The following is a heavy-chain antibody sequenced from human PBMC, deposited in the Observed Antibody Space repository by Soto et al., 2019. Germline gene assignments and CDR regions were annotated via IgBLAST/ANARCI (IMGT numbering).Heavy chain of an antibody. J-gene: IGHJ5*02. CDR2: ISWNSGSI. Sequence: EVQLVESGGDLVQPGGSLRLSCAASGFSFDDSAMHWVRQTPGKGLEWVSGISWNSGSIAYADSVKGRFTISRDNAKNSVYLQMNSLRIEDTGLYYCAKDGRPEIAVAPVWFDPWGQGTLVTVSS. CDR1: GFSFDDSA. CDR3: AKDGRPEIAVAPVWFDP. D-gene: IGHD6-19*01. V-gene: IGHV3-9*01.